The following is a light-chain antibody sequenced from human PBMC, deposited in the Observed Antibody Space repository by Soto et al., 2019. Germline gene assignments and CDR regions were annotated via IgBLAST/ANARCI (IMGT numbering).Light chain of an antibody. CDR3: QQYGSSGT. J-gene: IGKJ1*01. CDR1: QSVSNNY. V-gene: IGKV3-20*01. Sequence: EIVLTQSPGTLSLSPGERATLSCRASQSVSNNYLAWYQQNPGQAPRLLIYGASNSATGIPDRFSGSGSGTDFTLTISRLEPEAFAVYYCQQYGSSGTFGQGTKVDIK. CDR2: GAS.